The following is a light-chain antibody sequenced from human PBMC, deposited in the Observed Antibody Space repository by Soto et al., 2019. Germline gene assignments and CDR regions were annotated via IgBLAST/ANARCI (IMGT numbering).Light chain of an antibody. Sequence: QAVVTQPASVSGSPGQSITISCSGTSSDIGSAILVSWYQQHPGKAPKLIIYEGSKRPSGVSNRFSGTKSGNTASLTISGLQAEDEAVYHCCSFVGSTILFGGGTKLTVL. V-gene: IGLV2-23*01. CDR3: CSFVGSTIL. J-gene: IGLJ2*01. CDR2: EGS. CDR1: SSDIGSAIL.